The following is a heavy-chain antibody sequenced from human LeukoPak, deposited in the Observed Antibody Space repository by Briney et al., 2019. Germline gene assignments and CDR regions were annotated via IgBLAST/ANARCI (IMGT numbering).Heavy chain of an antibody. V-gene: IGHV3-23*01. CDR2: ISGSGANT. CDR3: AKERAGYTNPYYFDY. Sequence: GGARKLSCAGSGLTFSRYAMSWVRQAPGKGLDGVSTISGSGANTYYADSGRGRFTISSDNSNNTLYLHRNSLTAEDTAVYYRAKERAGYTNPYYFDYWGQGTLVTVSS. D-gene: IGHD3-16*02. CDR1: GLTFSRYA. J-gene: IGHJ4*02.